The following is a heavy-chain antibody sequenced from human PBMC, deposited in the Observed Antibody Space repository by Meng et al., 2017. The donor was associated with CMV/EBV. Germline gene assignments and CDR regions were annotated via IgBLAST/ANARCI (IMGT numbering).Heavy chain of an antibody. V-gene: IGHV4-59*01. D-gene: IGHD3-3*01. CDR1: AGSISSYY. CDR2: IYYNGNT. J-gene: IGHJ5*02. Sequence: ESLKISCPVSAGSISSYYWTWIRQPPGKGLEWVGYIYYNGNTNYNPSLKSRVTISVDTSKNQFSLKMSYVTAADTAVYYCARGGTDYWSGYVWFDPWGQGTLVTVSS. CDR3: ARGGTDYWSGYVWFDP.